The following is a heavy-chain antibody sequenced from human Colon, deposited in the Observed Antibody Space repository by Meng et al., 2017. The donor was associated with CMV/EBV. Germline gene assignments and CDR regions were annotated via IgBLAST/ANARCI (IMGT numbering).Heavy chain of an antibody. CDR2: ILAGGYIQ. Sequence: GGSLRLSCAASGFTFSSYCMDWVRQAPGKGLEWISYILAGGYIQHYANSVKGRFTISRDDAKNSVYLQMNSLRAEDTAVYFCARRLPYFGMDVWGQGTTVTVSS. V-gene: IGHV3-48*03. CDR3: ARRLPYFGMDV. CDR1: GFTFSSYC. J-gene: IGHJ6*02.